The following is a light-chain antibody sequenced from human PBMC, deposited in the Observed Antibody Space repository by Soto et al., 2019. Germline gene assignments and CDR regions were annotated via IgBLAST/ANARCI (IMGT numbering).Light chain of an antibody. J-gene: IGKJ1*01. Sequence: DIQMTQSPSTLSASVGDRVTITCRASQSISSWLAWYQQKPGKAPKLLIYDASSLESGVPSRFSGSGSGTEFTLTISSLQPDDFATYYCQQYNSRTCGQGTKVEIK. V-gene: IGKV1-5*01. CDR3: QQYNSRT. CDR2: DAS. CDR1: QSISSW.